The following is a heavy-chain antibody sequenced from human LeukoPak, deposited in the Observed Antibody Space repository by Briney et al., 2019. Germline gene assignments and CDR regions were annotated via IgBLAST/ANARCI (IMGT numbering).Heavy chain of an antibody. D-gene: IGHD6-13*01. V-gene: IGHV3-74*01. CDR2: INSDGSST. CDR3: ARVGWQQPPRGYFDY. Sequence: PGGSLRLSCAASGFTFSSYWMHWVRQAPGKGLVWVSRINSDGSSTSYADSVKGRFTISRDNAKNTLYLQMNSLRAEDTAVYYCARVGWQQPPRGYFDYWGQGTLVTVSS. J-gene: IGHJ4*02. CDR1: GFTFSSYW.